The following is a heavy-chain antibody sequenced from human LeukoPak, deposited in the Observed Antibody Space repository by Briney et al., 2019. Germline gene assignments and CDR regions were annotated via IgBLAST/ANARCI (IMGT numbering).Heavy chain of an antibody. J-gene: IGHJ4*02. CDR3: AKAAGDDGFFLYDY. CDR1: GFTFSSHA. CDR2: VNGNGRKT. D-gene: IGHD4-17*01. Sequence: PGGSLRLSCAASGFTFSSHAMGWVRQAPGQRLEWVTAVNGNGRKTYHADSVNGRFTISRDNSKNTLFLQMNSLRDEDTAVYYCAKAAGDDGFFLYDYWGQGTLVTVSS. V-gene: IGHV3-23*01.